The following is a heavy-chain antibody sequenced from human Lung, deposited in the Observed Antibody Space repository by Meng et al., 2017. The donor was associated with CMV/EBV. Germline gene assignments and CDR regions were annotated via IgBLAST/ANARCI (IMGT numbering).Heavy chain of an antibody. CDR2: IRYDGSNK. Sequence: GESXKISCAASGFSFSSYGMQWVRQAPGKGLEWVAFIRYDGSNKYYVDSVKGRFTISRDNSKNMLYLQMNSLRVADTAVYYCAKDDSAYFDFRSGYSTPPDYWXQGTXVTVSS. J-gene: IGHJ4*02. D-gene: IGHD3-3*01. CDR3: AKDDSAYFDFRSGYSTPPDY. V-gene: IGHV3-30*02. CDR1: GFSFSSYG.